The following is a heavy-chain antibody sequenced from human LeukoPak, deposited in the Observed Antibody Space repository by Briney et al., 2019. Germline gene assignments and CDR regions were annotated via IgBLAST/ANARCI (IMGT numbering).Heavy chain of an antibody. CDR1: GYTFTNYW. CDR3: ARDPGRRYFDY. Sequence: ASVKLSCKASGYTFTNYWLHWVRQAPGQGLEWMGIVNPSGGNTNYAQNFQGRVTMTRDASTSTVFMELSSLRHEDTAVYYCARDPGRRYFDYWGQGTLVTISS. CDR2: VNPSGGNT. V-gene: IGHV1-46*01. J-gene: IGHJ4*02.